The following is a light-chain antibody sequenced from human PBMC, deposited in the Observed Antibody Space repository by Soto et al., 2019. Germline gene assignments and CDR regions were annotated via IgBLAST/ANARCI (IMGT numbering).Light chain of an antibody. Sequence: IVLTQSPATLSLSPGERATLSCRASQSVSSYLAWYQQRPGQAPRLLIYDASNRATGIPARFSGSGSGTDFTLTISSREPEDFAFYYCQQRSNWPPITFGQGTRLEIK. CDR1: QSVSSY. V-gene: IGKV3-11*01. CDR2: DAS. J-gene: IGKJ5*01. CDR3: QQRSNWPPIT.